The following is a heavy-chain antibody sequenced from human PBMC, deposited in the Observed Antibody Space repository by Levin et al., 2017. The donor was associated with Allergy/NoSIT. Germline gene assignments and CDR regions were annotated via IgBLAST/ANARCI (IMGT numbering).Heavy chain of an antibody. CDR2: IYWDDDK. J-gene: IGHJ4*02. CDR1: GFSLSISGVG. Sequence: SGPTLVKPTQTLTLTCTFSGFSLSISGVGVGWIRQPPGKALEWLALIYWDDDKRYSPSLKSRLTITKDTSKHQVVLTMTNMDPVDTATYYCTHSTRYNYGYGNFDSWGQGTLVTVSS. V-gene: IGHV2-5*02. CDR3: THSTRYNYGYGNFDS. D-gene: IGHD5-18*01.